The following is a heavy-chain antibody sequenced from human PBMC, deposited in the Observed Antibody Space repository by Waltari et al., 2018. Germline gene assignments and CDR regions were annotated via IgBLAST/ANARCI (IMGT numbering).Heavy chain of an antibody. CDR2: IKQDGSEK. V-gene: IGHV3-7*01. J-gene: IGHJ6*03. CDR3: ATGSTPSKGYYMDV. D-gene: IGHD2-2*01. Sequence: EVQLVESGGGLVQPGGSLRLSCAASGFTFSSYWMSWVRQAPGKGLEWVANIKQDGSEKYYVDSVKGRFTISRDNAKNSLYLQMNSLRAEDTAVYYCATGSTPSKGYYMDVWGKGTTVTVSS. CDR1: GFTFSSYW.